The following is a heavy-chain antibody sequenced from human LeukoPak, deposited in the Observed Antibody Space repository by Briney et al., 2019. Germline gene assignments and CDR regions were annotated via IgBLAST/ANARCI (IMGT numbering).Heavy chain of an antibody. V-gene: IGHV3-48*02. J-gene: IGHJ4*02. CDR2: ISSSSRAI. CDR3: ARDQRIYDILTGYLIGSFDY. Sequence: GGSLRLSCAASGFTFNNYAMNWVRQAPGKGLEWVSYISSSSRAIYYADSVKGRFTISRDNAKSSLYPQMNSLRDEDTAVYYCARDQRIYDILTGYLIGSFDYWGQGTLVTVSS. CDR1: GFTFNNYA. D-gene: IGHD3-9*01.